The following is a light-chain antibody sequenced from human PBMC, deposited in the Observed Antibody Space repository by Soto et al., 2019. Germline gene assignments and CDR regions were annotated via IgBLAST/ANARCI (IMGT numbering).Light chain of an antibody. CDR2: EVS. Sequence: QSVLTQPPSASGTPGQRVTISCSGGSSNIGSNTVNWYQQHPGKAPKLMIYEVSKRPSGVPDRFSGSKSGNTASLTVSGLQAEDEADYYCSSYAGSNNLVFGGGTKVTVL. CDR3: SSYAGSNNLV. J-gene: IGLJ3*02. CDR1: SSNIGSNT. V-gene: IGLV2-8*01.